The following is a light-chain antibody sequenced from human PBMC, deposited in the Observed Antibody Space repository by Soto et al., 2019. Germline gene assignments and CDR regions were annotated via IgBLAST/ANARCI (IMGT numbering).Light chain of an antibody. J-gene: IGLJ1*01. Sequence: QSVLTQPASVSGSPGQSITISCSGTSSDVGRYNYVSWYQQHPGKAPKLMIYGVSDRPSGISLRFSGSKSGNTASLTISGLQAEDEADYYCTSYTISSTLVFGTGTKLTVL. CDR2: GVS. CDR1: SSDVGRYNY. CDR3: TSYTISSTLV. V-gene: IGLV2-14*01.